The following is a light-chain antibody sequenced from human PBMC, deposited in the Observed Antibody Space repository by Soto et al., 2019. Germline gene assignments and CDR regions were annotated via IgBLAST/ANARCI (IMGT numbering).Light chain of an antibody. J-gene: IGKJ1*01. CDR2: GAS. Sequence: EIVLTQSPGTLSLSPGERATLSCRASQSVSSIFLAWYQHKPGQAPRLLIYGASTRATGIPDRFSGSGSGTHFILTISLLEPEDFAVYYCQQYGSSPRTFGHGTRVEIK. V-gene: IGKV3-20*01. CDR1: QSVSSIF. CDR3: QQYGSSPRT.